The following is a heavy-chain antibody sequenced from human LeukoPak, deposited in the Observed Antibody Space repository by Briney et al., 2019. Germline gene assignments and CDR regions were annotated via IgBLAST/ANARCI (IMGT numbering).Heavy chain of an antibody. CDR2: ITGGGSST. J-gene: IGHJ4*02. CDR3: ARKVAVAMDLHY. Sequence: GGSLRLSCAASGFTFKSYGMSWVRQVPGKGLEWVSSITGGGSSTKYADSVNGRFTISRDNSKNTVSLQMTGLRAEHTAVYYCARKVAVAMDLHYWGQGTLVTVSS. CDR1: GFTFKSYG. V-gene: IGHV3-23*01. D-gene: IGHD5-18*01.